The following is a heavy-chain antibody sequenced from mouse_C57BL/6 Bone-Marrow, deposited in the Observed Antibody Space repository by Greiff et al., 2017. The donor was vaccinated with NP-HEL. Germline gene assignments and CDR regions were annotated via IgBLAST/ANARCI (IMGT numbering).Heavy chain of an antibody. D-gene: IGHD1-1*01. CDR1: GYSITSGYY. V-gene: IGHV3-6*01. CDR2: ISYDGSN. CDR3: ARGNYGSREGAY. Sequence: VQLQQSGPGLVKPSQSLSLTCSVTGYSITSGYYWNWIRQFPGNKLEWMGYISYDGSNNYNPSLKNRISITRDTSKNQFFLKLNSVTTEDTATYYCARGNYGSREGAYWGQGTLVTVSA. J-gene: IGHJ3*01.